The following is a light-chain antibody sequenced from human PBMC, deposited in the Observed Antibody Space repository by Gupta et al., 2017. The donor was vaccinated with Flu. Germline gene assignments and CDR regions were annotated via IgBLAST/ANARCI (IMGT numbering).Light chain of an antibody. V-gene: IGKV1-33*01. CDR2: VAS. CDR1: EEIGNF. CDR3: QQYDTFPT. Sequence: VGDRVTITCQASEEIGNFLNWYQQKPGKAPELLISVASNLQTGVPSRFSGSGSGTDFTVTISSLQPEDIATYYCQQYDTFPTFGGGTKVEIK. J-gene: IGKJ4*01.